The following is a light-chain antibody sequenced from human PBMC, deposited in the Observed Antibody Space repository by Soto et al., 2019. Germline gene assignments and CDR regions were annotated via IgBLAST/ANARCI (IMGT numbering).Light chain of an antibody. CDR2: DVS. V-gene: IGLV2-14*01. J-gene: IGLJ1*01. CDR1: SSDVGGYNY. CDR3: SSYTSSSTSPYV. Sequence: QSALTQPASVSGSPGQSITISCTGTSSDVGGYNYVSWYQQHPGKAPKLMIYDVSNRPSGVSNRFSGSKSGNTASLTISGLQAEDEADYYYSSYTSSSTSPYVFGTGTKLTVL.